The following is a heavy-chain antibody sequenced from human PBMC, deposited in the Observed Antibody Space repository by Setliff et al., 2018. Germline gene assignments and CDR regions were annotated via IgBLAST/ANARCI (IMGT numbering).Heavy chain of an antibody. Sequence: SETLSLTCTVSGGSVNSGYDNWNWLRQPAGKGLEWIGHIYTSGSTNYNPSLKSRVTISVDTSKDQFSLKLISMTAADTAVYYCARGRNIAARLLDYWGQGTQVTVSS. CDR2: IYTSGST. CDR3: ARGRNIAARLLDY. D-gene: IGHD6-6*01. J-gene: IGHJ4*02. CDR1: GGSVNSGYDN. V-gene: IGHV4-61*09.